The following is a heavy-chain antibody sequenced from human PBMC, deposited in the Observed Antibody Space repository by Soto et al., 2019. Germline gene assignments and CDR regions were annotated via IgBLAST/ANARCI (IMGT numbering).Heavy chain of an antibody. D-gene: IGHD6-19*01. CDR2: IDNSGGTT. CDR3: AKDATRSDGWYYFDY. V-gene: IGHV3-23*01. J-gene: IGHJ4*02. CDR1: GFTLSYYA. Sequence: QTGGSLRLSCVASGFTLSYYAMGWVRQAPGKGLEWVSVIDNSGGTTYYTDSVKGRFTISRDNSKSTLYLQMSSLRAEDTAIYYCAKDATRSDGWYYFDYWGQGTLVTVSS.